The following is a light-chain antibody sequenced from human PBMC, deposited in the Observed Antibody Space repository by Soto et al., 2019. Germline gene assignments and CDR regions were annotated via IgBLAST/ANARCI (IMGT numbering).Light chain of an antibody. Sequence: DIQMTQSPSTLSAFVGDRFTITCRASQSIGRWLAWYQQKPGKAPKLLIHEASILQGGVSSRFSGSGSGTDFTLTISRLEPEDFAVYYCQQYLTSPKTFGQGTKVDI. J-gene: IGKJ1*01. CDR1: QSIGRW. CDR2: EAS. V-gene: IGKV1-5*01. CDR3: QQYLTSPKT.